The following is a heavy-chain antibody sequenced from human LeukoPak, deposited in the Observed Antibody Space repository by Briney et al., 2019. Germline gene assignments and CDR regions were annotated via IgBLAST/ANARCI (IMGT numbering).Heavy chain of an antibody. D-gene: IGHD4-17*01. Sequence: SETLSLTCTVSGGSISTSNYYWGWIRQPPGKGLEWIGNIFYSGSTYYSPSLKSRVTISVDKSKNQFSLKLSSVTAADTAVYYCARDRGITSTVTDRYYYYMDVWGKGTTVTVSS. J-gene: IGHJ6*03. CDR1: GGSISTSNYY. CDR3: ARDRGITSTVTDRYYYYMDV. CDR2: IFYSGST. V-gene: IGHV4-39*07.